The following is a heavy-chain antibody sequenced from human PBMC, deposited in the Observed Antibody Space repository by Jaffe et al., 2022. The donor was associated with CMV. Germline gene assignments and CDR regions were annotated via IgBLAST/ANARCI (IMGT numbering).Heavy chain of an antibody. CDR1: GGSISSSSYY. CDR2: IYYSGST. J-gene: IGHJ5*02. V-gene: IGHV4-39*01. Sequence: QLQLQESGPGLVKPSETLSLTCTVSGGSISSSSYYWGWIRQPPGKGLEWIGSIYYSGSTYYNPSLKSRVTISVDTSKNQFSLKLSSVTAADTAVYYCARQLEGDWFDPWGQGTLVTVSS. CDR3: ARQLEGDWFDP.